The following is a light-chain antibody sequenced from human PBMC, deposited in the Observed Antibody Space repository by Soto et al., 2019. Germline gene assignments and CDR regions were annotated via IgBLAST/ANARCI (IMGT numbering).Light chain of an antibody. CDR2: EGS. CDR1: SSDVGSYNL. Sequence: QSALTQPASVSGSPGQSITISCTGTSSDVGSYNLVSWYQQHPGKAPKLMIYEGSKRPSGVSNRFSGSKSGNTASLPISGLQAEDEADYYCCSYAGSSTSYVFGTGPKVTV. V-gene: IGLV2-23*01. J-gene: IGLJ1*01. CDR3: CSYAGSSTSYV.